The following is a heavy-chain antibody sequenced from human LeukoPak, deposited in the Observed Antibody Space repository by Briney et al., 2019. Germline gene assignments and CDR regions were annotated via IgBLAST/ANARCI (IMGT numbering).Heavy chain of an antibody. CDR3: ARGRYYGSGRLYWFDP. CDR1: GGSFSDYY. D-gene: IGHD3-10*01. Sequence: SETLSLTCAVYGGSFSDYYWTWIRQPPGKGLEWIGEINHSGSTKYNSSLKSRVTISVDTSKNQFSLKLNSVTAADTAVYYCARGRYYGSGRLYWFDPWGQGTLVTVSS. CDR2: INHSGST. J-gene: IGHJ5*02. V-gene: IGHV4-34*01.